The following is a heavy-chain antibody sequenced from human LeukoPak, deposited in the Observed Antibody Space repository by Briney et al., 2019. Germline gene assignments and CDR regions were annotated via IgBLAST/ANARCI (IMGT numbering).Heavy chain of an antibody. CDR3: ARQIVQYYYDSSGYFDY. CDR1: GGSISSSSYY. D-gene: IGHD3-22*01. J-gene: IGHJ4*02. CDR2: IYYSGST. V-gene: IGHV4-39*01. Sequence: SETLSLTCTVSGGSISSSSYYWGWIRQPPGKGLEWIGSIYYSGSTYYDPSLKSRVTISVDTSKNQFSLKLSSVTAADTAVYYCARQIVQYYYDSSGYFDYWGQGTLVTVSS.